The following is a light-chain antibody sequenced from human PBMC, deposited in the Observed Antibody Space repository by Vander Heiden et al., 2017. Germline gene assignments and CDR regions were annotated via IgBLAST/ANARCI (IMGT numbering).Light chain of an antibody. J-gene: IGKJ1*01. CDR2: GAS. CDR3: QQYGSSPWT. CDR1: QSVSSNY. V-gene: IGKV3-20*01. Sequence: IVLTHSPGSLSLSPGERAPLSCSASQSVSSNYSAWYQKRPGQAPRLLIYGASTRAAGIPDRCSGSGAGTDFTLSISRVEPEDSAVYCCQQYGSSPWTFGQGTKVEIK.